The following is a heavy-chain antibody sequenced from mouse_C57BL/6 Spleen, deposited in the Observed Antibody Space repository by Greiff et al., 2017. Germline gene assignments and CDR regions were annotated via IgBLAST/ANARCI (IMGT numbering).Heavy chain of an antibody. J-gene: IGHJ3*01. CDR2: ISYDGSN. CDR3: ARATTVVATWFAY. V-gene: IGHV3-6*01. CDR1: GYSITSGYY. D-gene: IGHD1-1*01. Sequence: VQLQESGPGLVKPSQSLSLTCSVTGYSITSGYYWNWIRQFPGNKLEWMGYISYDGSNNYNPSLKNRISITRDTSKNQFFLKLNSVTTEDTATYYCARATTVVATWFAYWGQGTLVTVSA.